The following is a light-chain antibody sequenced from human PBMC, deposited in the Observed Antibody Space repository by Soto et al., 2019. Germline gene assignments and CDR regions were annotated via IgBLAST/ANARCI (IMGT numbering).Light chain of an antibody. CDR2: DAS. CDR3: QQRSNWPPT. CDR1: QSVSSY. Sequence: EIVLTQSPATLSLSPGERATLSCRASQSVSSYLAWYQQKPGQAPRLLIYDASNRATGIAGRFSGSGSGTDFTLTISSLEPEDVAVYYCQQRSNWPPTFGGGTKVEIK. J-gene: IGKJ4*01. V-gene: IGKV3-11*01.